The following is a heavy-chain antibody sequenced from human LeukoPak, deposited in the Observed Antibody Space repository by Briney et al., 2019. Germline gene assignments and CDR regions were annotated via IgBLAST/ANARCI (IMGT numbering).Heavy chain of an antibody. D-gene: IGHD3-22*01. J-gene: IGHJ4*02. Sequence: ASVKVSCKASGYTFTSYYMHWVRQAPGQGLEWMGIINPSGGSTSYAQRFQGRVTMTRDTSTSTVYMELSSLRSEDTAVYYCARVSTGPYDSSGYYSYFDYWGQGTLVTVSS. CDR2: INPSGGST. CDR3: ARVSTGPYDSSGYYSYFDY. V-gene: IGHV1-46*01. CDR1: GYTFTSYY.